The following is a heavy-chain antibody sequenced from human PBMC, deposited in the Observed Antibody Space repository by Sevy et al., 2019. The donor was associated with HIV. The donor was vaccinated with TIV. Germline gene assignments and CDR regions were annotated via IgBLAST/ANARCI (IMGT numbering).Heavy chain of an antibody. CDR2: IYHSGNT. CDR3: ARAAASVTTVTHFDY. D-gene: IGHD4-17*01. CDR1: GGSISSGGYS. Sequence: SETLSLTCAVSGGSISSGGYSWSWIRQPLGKGLEWIGYIYHSGNTYYNPSLKSRVTISVDRSKNQFSLKLSSVTAADTAVYYCARAAASVTTVTHFDYWGQGTLVTVSS. J-gene: IGHJ4*02. V-gene: IGHV4-30-2*01.